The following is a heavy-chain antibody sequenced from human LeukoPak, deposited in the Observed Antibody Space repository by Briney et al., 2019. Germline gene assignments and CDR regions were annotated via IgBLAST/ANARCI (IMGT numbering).Heavy chain of an antibody. Sequence: PGGSLRLSCAASGFTFSSYEMNWVRQAPGKGPEWVSYISSSGSTIYYADSVKGRFTISRDNAKNSLYLQMNSLRAEDTAVYYCARAVGYWGYYFDYWGQGTLVTVSS. D-gene: IGHD3-22*01. V-gene: IGHV3-48*03. J-gene: IGHJ4*02. CDR2: ISSSGSTI. CDR3: ARAVGYWGYYFDY. CDR1: GFTFSSYE.